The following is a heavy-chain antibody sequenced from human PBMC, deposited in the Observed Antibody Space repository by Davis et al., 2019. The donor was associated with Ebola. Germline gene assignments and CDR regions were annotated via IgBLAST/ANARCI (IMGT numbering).Heavy chain of an antibody. V-gene: IGHV4-59*05. CDR1: GGSISSYY. Sequence: SETLSLTCTVSGGSISSYYWSWIRQPPGKGLEWIGSIYYSGSTYYNPSLKSRVTISVDTSKNQFSLKLSSVTAADTAVYYCARHSLTYYYGSGSYTDWFDPWGQGTLVTVSS. CDR2: IYYSGST. CDR3: ARHSLTYYYGSGSYTDWFDP. J-gene: IGHJ5*02. D-gene: IGHD3-10*01.